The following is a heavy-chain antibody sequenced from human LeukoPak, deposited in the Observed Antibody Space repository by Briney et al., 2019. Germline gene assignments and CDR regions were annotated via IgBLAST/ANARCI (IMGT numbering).Heavy chain of an antibody. CDR1: GFTFSDYT. J-gene: IGHJ4*02. CDR2: IWHDGTYI. CDR3: ARAYCTGGSCFKDH. D-gene: IGHD2-8*02. V-gene: IGHV3-33*01. Sequence: PGGSLRLSCPASGFTFSDYTMQWLRQAPGKGLEWVAVIWHDGTYISYGDSVRGRFTISRDNSKNTLYLQMNSLRAEDTAVYYCARAYCTGGSCFKDHWGQGTLVTVSS.